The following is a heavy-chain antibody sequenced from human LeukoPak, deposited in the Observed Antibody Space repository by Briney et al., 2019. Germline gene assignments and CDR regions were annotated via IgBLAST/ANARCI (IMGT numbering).Heavy chain of an antibody. CDR1: GFTFSSYW. J-gene: IGHJ6*04. CDR3: ASLYGSGSYSNYYYYYGMDV. V-gene: IGHV3-74*01. D-gene: IGHD3-10*01. Sequence: PGGSLRFSCAASGFTFSSYWMHWVRQAPGKGLVWVSRINSDGSSTSYADSVKGRFTISRDNAKNTLYLQMNSLRAEGTAVYYCASLYGSGSYSNYYYYYGMDVWGKGTTVTVSS. CDR2: INSDGSST.